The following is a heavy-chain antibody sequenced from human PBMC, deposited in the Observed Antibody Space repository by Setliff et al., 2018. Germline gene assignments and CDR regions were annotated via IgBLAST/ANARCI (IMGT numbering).Heavy chain of an antibody. CDR1: GGSISSGGYH. Sequence: SETLSLTCTVSGGSISSGGYHWNWIRQPPGKGLEWIGYVGYNGNTHYNPSLNSRVTISVDTSKNQFSLKLSSVTAADTAVYYCARQPEGGYYDSSGYYGMAPYYFDYWGQGTLVTVSS. CDR3: ARQPEGGYYDSSGYYGMAPYYFDY. D-gene: IGHD3-22*01. J-gene: IGHJ4*02. CDR2: VGYNGNT. V-gene: IGHV4-61*08.